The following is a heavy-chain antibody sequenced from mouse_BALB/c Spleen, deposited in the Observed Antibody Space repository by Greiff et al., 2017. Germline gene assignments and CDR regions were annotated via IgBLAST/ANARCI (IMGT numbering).Heavy chain of an antibody. V-gene: IGHV1-54*01. D-gene: IGHD1-2*01. Sequence: QVQLQQSGAELVRPGTSVKVSCKASGYAFTNYLIEWVKQRPGQGLEWIGVINPGSGGTNYNEKFKGKATLTVDKSSSTAYMQLSSLTSEDSAVYYCAGITTATRAMDYWGQGTSVTVSS. CDR3: AGITTATRAMDY. CDR1: GYAFTNYL. CDR2: INPGSGGT. J-gene: IGHJ4*01.